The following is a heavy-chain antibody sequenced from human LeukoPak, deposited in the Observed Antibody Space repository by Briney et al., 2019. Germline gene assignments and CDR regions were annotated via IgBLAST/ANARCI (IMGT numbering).Heavy chain of an antibody. CDR3: ARLPYYYDSSGDY. CDR2: IYYSGST. V-gene: IGHV4-39*02. D-gene: IGHD3-22*01. Sequence: PSETLSLTCTVSGGSFSSSSYYWGWIRQPPGKGLVWIVSIYYSGSTYYNPSLKSRVTISVDTSNNDFSLKLSSVTAADTAVYYCARLPYYYDSSGDYWGQGTLVTVSS. CDR1: GGSFSSSSYY. J-gene: IGHJ4*02.